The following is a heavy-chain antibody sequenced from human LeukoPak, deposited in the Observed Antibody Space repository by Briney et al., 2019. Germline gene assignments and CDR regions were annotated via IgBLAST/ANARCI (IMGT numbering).Heavy chain of an antibody. J-gene: IGHJ4*02. CDR1: GYTFTGYY. CDR2: INPNSGGT. CDR3: ARNQEMATIGY. V-gene: IGHV1-2*02. Sequence: GASVKVSCKASGYTFTGYYMHWVRQAPGQGLEWMGWINPNSGGTNYAQKFQGRVTMTRGTSISTAYMELSRLRSDDTAVYYYARNQEMATIGYWGQGTLVTVSS. D-gene: IGHD5-24*01.